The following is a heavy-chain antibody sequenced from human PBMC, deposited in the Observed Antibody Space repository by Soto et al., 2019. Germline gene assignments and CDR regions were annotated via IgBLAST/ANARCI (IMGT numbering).Heavy chain of an antibody. CDR3: AKDPYSGSYYPFDS. CDR2: ISYDGSNK. Sequence: GGSLRLSCAASGFTFSSYGMHWVRQAPGKGLEWVAVISYDGSNKYYADSVKGRFTISRDNSKNTLYLQMNSLRAEDTAVYYCAKDPYSGSYYPFDSWGQGTLVTVSS. J-gene: IGHJ4*02. V-gene: IGHV3-30*18. CDR1: GFTFSSYG. D-gene: IGHD1-26*01.